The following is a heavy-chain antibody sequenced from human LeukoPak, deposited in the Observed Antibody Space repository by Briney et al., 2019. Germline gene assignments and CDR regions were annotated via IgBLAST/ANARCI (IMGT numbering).Heavy chain of an antibody. CDR1: GGTFSSYA. D-gene: IGHD1-26*01. V-gene: IGHV1-18*01. CDR2: ISAYNGNT. J-gene: IGHJ4*02. CDR3: ARDVDGAGFDFDY. Sequence: ASVKVSCKASGGTFSSYAISWVRQAPGQGLEWMGWISAYNGNTNYAQKLQGRVTMTTDTSTSTAYMELRSLRSDDTAVYYCARDVDGAGFDFDYWGQGTLVTASS.